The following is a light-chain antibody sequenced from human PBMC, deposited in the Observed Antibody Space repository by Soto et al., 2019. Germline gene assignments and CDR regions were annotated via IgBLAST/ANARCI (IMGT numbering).Light chain of an antibody. V-gene: IGKV3-20*01. CDR3: QQYGSLVLT. J-gene: IGKJ4*01. CDR2: GAS. CDR1: QSVSSSY. Sequence: EIVLTQSPGTLSLSPGERATLSCRASQSVSSSYLAWYQQKPGQAPRLLIHGASSRATGIPDRFSGSGSGTDFTLTISRLEPEDFAVYYCQQYGSLVLTFGGGTKVEIK.